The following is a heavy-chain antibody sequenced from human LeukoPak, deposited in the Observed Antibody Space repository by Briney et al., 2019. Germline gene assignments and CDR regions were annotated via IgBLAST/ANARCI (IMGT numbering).Heavy chain of an antibody. V-gene: IGHV4-4*07. CDR2: IYTTGST. CDR1: GGSISSYY. D-gene: IGHD3-16*01. Sequence: SETLSLTCTVSGGSISSYYGTWVRQPAGKGLEWIGRIYTTGSTNFNPSRKSRVTMSVEMSKSQFSLKLSSVTAADTAVYYCAREGHVGANFDYWGQGALVTVSS. J-gene: IGHJ4*02. CDR3: AREGHVGANFDY.